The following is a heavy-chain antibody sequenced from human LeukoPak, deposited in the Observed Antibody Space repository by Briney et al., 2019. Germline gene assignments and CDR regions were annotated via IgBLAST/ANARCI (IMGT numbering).Heavy chain of an antibody. D-gene: IGHD1-1*01. J-gene: IGHJ5*02. CDR3: ARDRLQLQS. CDR1: GGSISSGSYY. CDR2: IYYTGNT. V-gene: IGHV4-61*10. Sequence: SQTLSLTCTVSGGSISSGSYYWSWIRQPAGKGLEWIGYIYYTGNTNYNPSLKSRVTISVDTSKNQFSLKLSSVTAADTAVYYCARDRLQLQSWGQGTLVTVSS.